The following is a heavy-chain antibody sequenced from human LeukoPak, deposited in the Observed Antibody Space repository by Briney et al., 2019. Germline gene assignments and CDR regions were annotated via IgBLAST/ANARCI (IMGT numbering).Heavy chain of an antibody. V-gene: IGHV3-30*02. D-gene: IGHD4-17*01. J-gene: IGHJ2*01. CDR1: GFTFSSYG. CDR2: IRYDGSNK. CDR3: ARFLYGDSFGLLSSNWYFDL. Sequence: PGGSLRLSCAASGFTFSSYGMHWVRQAPGKGLEWVAFIRYDGSNKYYADSEKGRFTISRDNSKNTLNLQMNSLRVEDTAVYYCARFLYGDSFGLLSSNWYFDLWGRGTLVTVSS.